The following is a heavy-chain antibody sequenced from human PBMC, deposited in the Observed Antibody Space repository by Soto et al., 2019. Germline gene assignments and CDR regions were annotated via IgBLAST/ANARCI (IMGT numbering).Heavy chain of an antibody. CDR3: ARTSADYYDSSGSIYYYGMDV. J-gene: IGHJ6*02. V-gene: IGHV1-69*13. D-gene: IGHD3-22*01. Sequence: SVKVSCKASGATFSSYAISWVRQAPGQGLEWMGGIIPIFGTANYAQKFQGRVTITADESTSTAYMELSSLRSEDTAVYYCARTSADYYDSSGSIYYYGMDVWGQGTTVTVSS. CDR2: IIPIFGTA. CDR1: GATFSSYA.